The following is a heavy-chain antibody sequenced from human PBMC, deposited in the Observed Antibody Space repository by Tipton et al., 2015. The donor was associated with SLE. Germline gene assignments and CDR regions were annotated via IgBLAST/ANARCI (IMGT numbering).Heavy chain of an antibody. Sequence: TLSLTCTVSGGSISSYYWSWIRQPPGKGLEWIGYIYYSGSTNYNPSLKSRVTISVDTSKNQFSLKLSSVTAADTAVYYCARGNGWSYYYYGMDVWDQGTTVTVSS. CDR1: GGSISSYY. J-gene: IGHJ6*02. D-gene: IGHD6-19*01. V-gene: IGHV4-59*01. CDR3: ARGNGWSYYYYGMDV. CDR2: IYYSGST.